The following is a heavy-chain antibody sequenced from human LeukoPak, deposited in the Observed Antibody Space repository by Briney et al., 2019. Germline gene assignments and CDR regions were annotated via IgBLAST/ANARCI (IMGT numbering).Heavy chain of an antibody. CDR3: AKHRYSSSTNYYFDS. CDR1: GGSITTYY. D-gene: IGHD6-6*01. Sequence: PSETLSLTCSVSGGSITTYYWSWIRQPAGKGLEWIGRINTSGSTNYNPSLKSRVTMLVDTSKNQFSLKLSSVTAADTAVYYCAKHRYSSSTNYYFDSWGQGTLVTVSS. V-gene: IGHV4-4*07. J-gene: IGHJ4*02. CDR2: INTSGST.